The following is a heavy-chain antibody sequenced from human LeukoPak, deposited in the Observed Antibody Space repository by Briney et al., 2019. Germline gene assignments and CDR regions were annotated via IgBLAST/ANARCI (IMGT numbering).Heavy chain of an antibody. CDR3: ARRKMTTVVTFDY. Sequence: ASVKVSCKASGYTFTGYYMHWVRQAPGQGLEWMGWINPNSGGTNYAQKFQGRVTMTRDTSISTAYMELSRLRSDDTAVYYCARRKMTTVVTFDYWGQGTLVTVSS. J-gene: IGHJ4*02. V-gene: IGHV1-2*02. CDR1: GYTFTGYY. D-gene: IGHD4-23*01. CDR2: INPNSGGT.